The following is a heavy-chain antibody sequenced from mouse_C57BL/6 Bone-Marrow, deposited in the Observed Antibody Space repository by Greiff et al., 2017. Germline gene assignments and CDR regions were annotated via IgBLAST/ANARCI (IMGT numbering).Heavy chain of an antibody. CDR3: ARGATVVATYWYFDV. Sequence: QVQLQQPGAELVRPGSSVKLSCKASGYTFTSYWMHWVKQRPIQGLEWIGNIDPSDSETHYNQKFKDKATLTVDKSSSTAYMQLSSLTSEDSAVYCGARGATVVATYWYFDVWGTGTTVTVSS. CDR2: IDPSDSET. J-gene: IGHJ1*03. CDR1: GYTFTSYW. D-gene: IGHD1-1*01. V-gene: IGHV1-52*01.